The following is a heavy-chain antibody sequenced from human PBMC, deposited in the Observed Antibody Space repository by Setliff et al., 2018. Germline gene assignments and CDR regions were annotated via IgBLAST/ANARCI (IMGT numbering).Heavy chain of an antibody. J-gene: IGHJ4*02. CDR1: GYTFSANA. CDR2: INAGNGKT. V-gene: IGHV1-3*01. D-gene: IGHD5-12*01. Sequence: GASVKVSCKASGYTFSANAIHWVRQAPGQRLEWMGWINAGNGKTKYSQEFQGRVTITRNTSASTAYMELSTLTSDDTAVYYCARGPGGYGDSLDYWGPGTLVTVSS. CDR3: ARGPGGYGDSLDY.